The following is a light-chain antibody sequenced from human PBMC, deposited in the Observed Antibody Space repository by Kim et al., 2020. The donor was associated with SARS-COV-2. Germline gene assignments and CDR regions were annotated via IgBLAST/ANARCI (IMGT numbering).Light chain of an antibody. V-gene: IGKV3-20*01. Sequence: PGDRATLSCRASQSIDSSFLAWYQQKPGQAPTLLIYDSSTTATSIPDRFTGSGSETDFTLTISRLEPEDFALYFCQYFGGSSYTFGQGTKLEI. J-gene: IGKJ2*01. CDR2: DSS. CDR1: QSIDSSF. CDR3: QYFGGSSYT.